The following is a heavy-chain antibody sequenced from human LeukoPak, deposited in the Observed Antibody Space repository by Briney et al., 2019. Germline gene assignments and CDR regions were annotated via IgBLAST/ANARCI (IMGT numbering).Heavy chain of an antibody. Sequence: SGPTLVEPTQTLTLTCTVSGFSLTTRGVGVGWIRQPPGKPLGWPAVISCDDDRLNNPSLTTRLDFTQNTSTNQAVLTMANMVPVDTATYYCEHRRPGHLTGWDNSFFDNWARGTLVTV. V-gene: IGHV2-5*02. CDR2: ISCDDDR. J-gene: IGHJ4*02. CDR3: EHRRPGHLTGWDNSFFDN. CDR1: GFSLTTRGVG. D-gene: IGHD1/OR15-1a*01.